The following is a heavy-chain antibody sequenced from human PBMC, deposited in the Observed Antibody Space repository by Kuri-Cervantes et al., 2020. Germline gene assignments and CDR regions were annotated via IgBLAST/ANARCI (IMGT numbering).Heavy chain of an antibody. Sequence: ASVKVSCKASGYTFTSYGISWVRQAPGQGLEWMGWISAYNGDTNYAQKLQGRVTMTTDTSTSTAYMELSSLRSEDTAVYYCAADNMQWLAWGQGTLVTVSS. CDR2: ISAYNGDT. V-gene: IGHV1-18*01. CDR3: AADNMQWLA. D-gene: IGHD6-19*01. CDR1: GYTFTSYG. J-gene: IGHJ5*02.